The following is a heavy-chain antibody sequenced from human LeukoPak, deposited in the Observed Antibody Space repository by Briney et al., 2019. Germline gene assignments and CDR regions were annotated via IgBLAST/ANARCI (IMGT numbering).Heavy chain of an antibody. Sequence: SQTLSLTCTVSGGSISSGSYYRSWIRQPAGKGLEWIGRIYTSGSTNYNPSLKSRVTISVDTSKNQFSLKLSSVTAADTAVYYCAISPPYDFWSGYPYHYYMDVWGKGTTVTVSS. CDR3: AISPPYDFWSGYPYHYYMDV. J-gene: IGHJ6*03. V-gene: IGHV4-61*02. CDR1: GGSISSGSYY. CDR2: IYTSGST. D-gene: IGHD3-3*01.